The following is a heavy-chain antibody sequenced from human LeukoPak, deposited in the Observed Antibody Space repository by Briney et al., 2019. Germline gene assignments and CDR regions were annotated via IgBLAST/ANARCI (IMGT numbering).Heavy chain of an antibody. J-gene: IGHJ4*02. Sequence: GGSLRLSCAASGFTFSSYAMGWVRQAPGKGLEWVSAISGSGGSTYYADSVKGRFTISRDNSKNTLYLQMNSLRAEDTAVYYCAKGQNWVVAAINYFDYWGQGTLVTVSS. CDR1: GFTFSSYA. D-gene: IGHD2-15*01. CDR2: ISGSGGST. V-gene: IGHV3-23*01. CDR3: AKGQNWVVAAINYFDY.